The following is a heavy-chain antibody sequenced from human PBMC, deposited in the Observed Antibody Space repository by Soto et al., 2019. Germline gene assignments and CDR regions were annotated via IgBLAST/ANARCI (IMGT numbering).Heavy chain of an antibody. D-gene: IGHD5-18*01. CDR1: GFNSSDYY. Sequence: SGGSLRLSCAASGFNSSDYYMSWIRQAPGKGLEWVSYISSSGSTIYYADSVKGRFTISRDNAKNSLYLQMNSLRAEDTAVYYCARYGYSYGYFDYWGRGTLVTVSS. CDR3: ARYGYSYGYFDY. CDR2: ISSSGSTI. V-gene: IGHV3-11*01. J-gene: IGHJ4*02.